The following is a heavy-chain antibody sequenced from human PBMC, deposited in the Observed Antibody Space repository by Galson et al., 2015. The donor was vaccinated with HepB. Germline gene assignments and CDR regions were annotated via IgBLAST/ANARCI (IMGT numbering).Heavy chain of an antibody. CDR1: GYTFTGYY. Sequence: SVKVSCKASGYTFTGYYMHWVRQAPGQGLEWMGWINPNSGGTNYAQKFQGRVTMTRDTSISTAYMELSRLRSDDTAVYYCARYADIAAAGTQRSFDYWGQGTLVTVSS. V-gene: IGHV1-2*02. D-gene: IGHD6-13*01. CDR2: INPNSGGT. J-gene: IGHJ4*02. CDR3: ARYADIAAAGTQRSFDY.